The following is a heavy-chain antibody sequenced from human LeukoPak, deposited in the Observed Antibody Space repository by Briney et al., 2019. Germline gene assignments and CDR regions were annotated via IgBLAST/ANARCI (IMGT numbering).Heavy chain of an antibody. CDR1: GGSVNSGGYY. Sequence: PSETLSLTCTVSGGSVNSGGYYWTWIRQHPGKGLEWLGYIYYSGRTYYNPSLKSRITISLDTSKNQFSLNLTSVSAADTAFYLCARSSDDGDYDWGQGTLITVSS. CDR3: ARSSDDGDYD. V-gene: IGHV4-31*03. J-gene: IGHJ4*02. D-gene: IGHD4-17*01. CDR2: IYYSGRT.